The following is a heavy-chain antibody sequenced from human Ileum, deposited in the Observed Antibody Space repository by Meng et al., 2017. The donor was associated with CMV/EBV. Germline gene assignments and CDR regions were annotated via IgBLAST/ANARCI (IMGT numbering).Heavy chain of an antibody. CDR3: ARGSRFCSNSDCYVWFNP. V-gene: IGHV4-59*11. Sequence: GSIKSHDWSWIRQDPGKGLEWIGYSHFSGSVTYNPSLKPRVIVSVDTSKSQFSLRVTSVTAADTAVYYCARGSRFCSNSDCYVWFNPWGQGTLVTVSS. D-gene: IGHD2-8*01. CDR2: SHFSGSV. J-gene: IGHJ5*02. CDR1: GSIKSHD.